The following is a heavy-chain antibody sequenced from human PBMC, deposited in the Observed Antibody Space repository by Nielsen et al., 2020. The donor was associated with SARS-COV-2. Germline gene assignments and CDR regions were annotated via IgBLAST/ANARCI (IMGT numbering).Heavy chain of an antibody. CDR3: AKVESSSSEIFDY. V-gene: IGHV3-23*01. CDR1: GFTFSSYA. CDR2: ISGSGGST. Sequence: GESLKISCAASGFTFSSYAMSWVRQAPGKGLEWVSAISGSGGSTYYADSVKGRFTISRDNSKNTLYLQMNSLRAEDTAVYYCAKVESSSSEIFDYWGQGTLVTVSS. J-gene: IGHJ4*02. D-gene: IGHD5-24*01.